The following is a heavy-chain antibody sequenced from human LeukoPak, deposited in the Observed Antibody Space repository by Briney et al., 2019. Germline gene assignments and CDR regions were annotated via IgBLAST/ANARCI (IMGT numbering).Heavy chain of an antibody. J-gene: IGHJ4*02. D-gene: IGHD3-10*01. V-gene: IGHV4-31*03. CDR2: ISYSGST. Sequence: SQTLSLTCTVSGGSISSGGYYWTWIRQHPGKGLEWIGYISYSGSTYYNPSLKSRVTISVDTSKNQFSLMLSSVTAADTAVYYCARDQVSDSYGSGDFDYWGQGTLVTVSS. CDR3: ARDQVSDSYGSGDFDY. CDR1: GGSISSGGYY.